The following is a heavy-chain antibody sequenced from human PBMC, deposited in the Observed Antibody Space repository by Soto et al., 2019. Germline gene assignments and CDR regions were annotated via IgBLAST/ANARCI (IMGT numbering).Heavy chain of an antibody. V-gene: IGHV1-69*01. CDR1: GGTFSSYA. CDR2: IIPIFGTA. J-gene: IGHJ3*02. CDR3: ARDLTYYYDSSGYPDAFDI. D-gene: IGHD3-22*01. Sequence: QVQLVQSGAEVKKPGSSVKVSCKASGGTFSSYAISWVRQAPGQGLEWMGGIIPIFGTANYAQKFQGRVAITADESTSTAYMELSSLRSEDTAVYYSARDLTYYYDSSGYPDAFDIWGQGTMVTVSS.